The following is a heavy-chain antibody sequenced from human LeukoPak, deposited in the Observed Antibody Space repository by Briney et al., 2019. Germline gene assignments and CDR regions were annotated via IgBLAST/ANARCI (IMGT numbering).Heavy chain of an antibody. CDR1: GFTFSNYA. D-gene: IGHD2-2*02. J-gene: IGHJ4*02. Sequence: GGSLRLSCAASGFTFSNYAMTWVRQAPGKGLEWVSVTRGNNNNTYYADSVKGRFTISRDNSKNTLSLQMNSLRAEDTAVYYCAKGSAPSCYSQLDHWGQGTLVTVSS. V-gene: IGHV3-23*01. CDR3: AKGSAPSCYSQLDH. CDR2: TRGNNNNT.